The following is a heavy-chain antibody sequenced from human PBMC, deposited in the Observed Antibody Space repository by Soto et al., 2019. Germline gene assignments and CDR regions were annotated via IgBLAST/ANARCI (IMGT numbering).Heavy chain of an antibody. Sequence: PSETLSLTCTVSGGSVSSGSYYWSWIRQPPGEGLEWIGYIYYSGSTNYNPSLKSRVTISVDTSKNQFSLKLSSATAADTAVYYCATLQQLGVFEWFDPWGQGTLVTVSS. CDR3: ATLQQLGVFEWFDP. V-gene: IGHV4-61*01. CDR2: IYYSGST. J-gene: IGHJ5*02. CDR1: GGSVSSGSYY. D-gene: IGHD6-13*01.